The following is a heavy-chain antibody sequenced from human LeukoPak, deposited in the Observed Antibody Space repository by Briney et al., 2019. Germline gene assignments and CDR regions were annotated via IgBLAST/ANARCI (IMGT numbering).Heavy chain of an antibody. CDR3: ARRGATTLDY. J-gene: IGHJ4*02. CDR2: IKQDGSEK. D-gene: IGHD1-26*01. CDR1: GVTFSSYW. V-gene: IGHV3-7*04. Sequence: GGSLRLSCAASGVTFSSYWMSWVRQVPGKGLEWVANIKQDGSEKYYVDSVKGRFTISRDNAKNSLYLQVYSLRAEDTAMYYCARRGATTLDYWGQGTLVTVSS.